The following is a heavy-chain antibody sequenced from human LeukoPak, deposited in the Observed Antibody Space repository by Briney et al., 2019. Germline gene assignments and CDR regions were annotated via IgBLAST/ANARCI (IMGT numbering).Heavy chain of an antibody. Sequence: GGSLRLSCAASGFTFSSYAMSWVRQAPGKGLEWVSAISGSGGSTYYADSVKGRFTISRDNSKNTLYLQMNSLRAEDTAVYYCAKVSKQLELPAEANFDYWGQGTLVTVSS. CDR1: GFTFSSYA. V-gene: IGHV3-23*01. CDR3: AKVSKQLELPAEANFDY. D-gene: IGHD1-1*01. CDR2: ISGSGGST. J-gene: IGHJ4*02.